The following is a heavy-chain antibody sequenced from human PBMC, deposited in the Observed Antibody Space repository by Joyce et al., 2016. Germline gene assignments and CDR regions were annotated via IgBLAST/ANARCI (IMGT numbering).Heavy chain of an antibody. CDR2: ISAHHGNT. V-gene: IGHV1-18*01. CDR1: GYIFTTYG. J-gene: IGHJ3*02. D-gene: IGHD3-22*01. Sequence: QVQLVQSGSEVKNPGASVEVSCKASGYIFTTYGISWVRQARGQGLEWMGWISAHHGNTKDAQKVQGRVTMTIDTSTSTAYMELESLRSDETAVYYCARDIHYYNSSGYYWGAFDIWGQGTMVSVSS. CDR3: ARDIHYYNSSGYYWGAFDI.